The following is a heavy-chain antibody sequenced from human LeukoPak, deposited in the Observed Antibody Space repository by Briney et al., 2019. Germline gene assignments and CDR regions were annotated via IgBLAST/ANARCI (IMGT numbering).Heavy chain of an antibody. CDR1: GYTFTSYA. V-gene: IGHV1-69*13. CDR3: ALGIAAAGALDY. J-gene: IGHJ4*02. Sequence: SVKVSCKASGYTFTSYAISWVRQAPGQGLEWMGGIIPIFGTANYAQKFQGRVTITADESTSTAYMELSSLRSEDTAVYYCALGIAAAGALDYWGQGTLVTVSS. D-gene: IGHD6-13*01. CDR2: IIPIFGTA.